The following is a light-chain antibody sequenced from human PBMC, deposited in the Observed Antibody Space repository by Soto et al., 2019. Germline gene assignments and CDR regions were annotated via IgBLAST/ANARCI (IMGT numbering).Light chain of an antibody. CDR1: QSVSSN. J-gene: IGKJ1*01. CDR2: GAS. Sequence: EIVLMQAAATPSEKPGERATLSCRASQSVSSNLAWYQQKPGQAPRLLIYGASTRATGIPARFSGSGSGTEFTLTISSLQSEDFAVYYCQQYNNWPRTFGQGTKVDIK. V-gene: IGKV3-15*01. CDR3: QQYNNWPRT.